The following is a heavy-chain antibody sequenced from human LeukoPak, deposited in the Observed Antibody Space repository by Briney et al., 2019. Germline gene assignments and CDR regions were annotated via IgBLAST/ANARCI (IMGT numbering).Heavy chain of an antibody. CDR1: GFTFSSYS. Sequence: GRSLRLSCAASGFTFSSYSMNWVRQAPGKGLEWISYIGISSGNTKYADSVKGRFTISGDKAKNSVYLQMSSLRVEDTAVYYCARDTKYAFDNWGQGTLVTVSS. V-gene: IGHV3-48*01. D-gene: IGHD2-2*01. CDR3: ARDTKYAFDN. J-gene: IGHJ4*02. CDR2: IGISSGNT.